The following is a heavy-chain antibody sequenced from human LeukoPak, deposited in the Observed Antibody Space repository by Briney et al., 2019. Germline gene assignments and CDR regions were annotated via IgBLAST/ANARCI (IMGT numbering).Heavy chain of an antibody. Sequence: GASVKVSCKASGYTFTSYYMHWVRQAPGQGLEWMGWMNPNSGNAGYAQKFQGRVTMTRNTSISTAYMELSSLRSEDTAVYYCATVDDLYVYWGQGTLVTVSS. J-gene: IGHJ4*02. V-gene: IGHV1-8*02. CDR1: GYTFTSYY. D-gene: IGHD5/OR15-5a*01. CDR2: MNPNSGNA. CDR3: ATVDDLYVY.